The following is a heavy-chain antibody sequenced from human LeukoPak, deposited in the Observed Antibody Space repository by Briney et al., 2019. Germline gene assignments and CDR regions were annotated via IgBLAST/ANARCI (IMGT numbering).Heavy chain of an antibody. J-gene: IGHJ3*02. CDR3: ARESRISTWYLLDAFDI. CDR1: GFTFSSYA. V-gene: IGHV3-23*01. D-gene: IGHD6-13*01. CDR2: ISGSGDST. Sequence: GGSLRLSCAASGFTFSSYALSWVRQAPGKGLEWVSAISGSGDSTYYADSVQGRFTISRDNSNNTLYLQMNSLRAEDTAVYYCARESRISTWYLLDAFDIWGQGTMVTVSS.